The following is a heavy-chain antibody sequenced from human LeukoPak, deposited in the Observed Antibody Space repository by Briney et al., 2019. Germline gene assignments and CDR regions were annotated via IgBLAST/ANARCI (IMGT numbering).Heavy chain of an antibody. Sequence: SETLSLTCAVYGGSFSGYYWSWIRQPPGKGLEWIGEINHSGSTNYNPSLKSRVTISVDTSKNQFSLKLSSVTAADTAVYYCAIGGYCSGGGCYSGKHDYWGQGTLVTVSS. CDR3: AIGGYCSGGGCYSGKHDY. CDR1: GGSFSGYY. D-gene: IGHD2-15*01. J-gene: IGHJ4*02. V-gene: IGHV4-34*01. CDR2: INHSGST.